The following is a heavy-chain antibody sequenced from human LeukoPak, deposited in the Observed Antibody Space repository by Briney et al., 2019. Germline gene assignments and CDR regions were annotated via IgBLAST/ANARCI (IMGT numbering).Heavy chain of an antibody. CDR3: ARDRKAASWGGFDP. J-gene: IGHJ5*02. Sequence: PGGSLRLSCAASEFTFSNYWMHWVRQVPGKGLVWVSRINGAGSSASYADSVRGRFTISRDNAKNTLYLQMNSLRADDTAVYYCARDRKAASWGGFDPWGQGTQVTVSS. CDR2: INGAGSSA. V-gene: IGHV3-74*01. CDR1: EFTFSNYW. D-gene: IGHD2-21*01.